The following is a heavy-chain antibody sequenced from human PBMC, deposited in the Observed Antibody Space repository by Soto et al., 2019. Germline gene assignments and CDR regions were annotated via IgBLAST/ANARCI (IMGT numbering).Heavy chain of an antibody. Sequence: SETLSLTCTVSGGSISSYYWSWIRQPPGKGLEWIGYIYYSGSTNYNPSLKSRVTISVDTSKNQFSLKLSSVTAADTAVYYCARDGDKWELPQSDYYYYYMDVWGKGTTVTVSS. J-gene: IGHJ6*03. CDR1: GGSISSYY. CDR3: ARDGDKWELPQSDYYYYYMDV. V-gene: IGHV4-59*01. CDR2: IYYSGST. D-gene: IGHD1-26*01.